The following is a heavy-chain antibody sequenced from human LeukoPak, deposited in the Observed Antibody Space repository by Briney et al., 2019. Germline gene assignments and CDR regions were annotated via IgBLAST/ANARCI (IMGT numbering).Heavy chain of an antibody. CDR1: GGSFSDYY. V-gene: IGHV4-34*01. Sequence: PSETLSLTCAVYGGSFSDYYWTWIRQPPGKGLEWIGEINHSGGTKYNPSLKSRVTISVDTSKNQFSLNLISVTAADTAVYYCASRAATYYYDNSGPGWGQGTLVTVSS. CDR3: ASRAATYYYDNSGPG. CDR2: INHSGGT. J-gene: IGHJ4*02. D-gene: IGHD3-22*01.